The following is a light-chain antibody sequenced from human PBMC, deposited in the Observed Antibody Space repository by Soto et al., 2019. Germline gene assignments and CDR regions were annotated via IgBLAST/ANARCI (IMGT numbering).Light chain of an antibody. CDR2: LGS. CDR1: QSLLHSNGYNY. V-gene: IGKV2-28*01. Sequence: DIVMTPSPLSLPVTPGEPASISCRSSQSLLHSNGYNYLDWYLQKPGQSPQLLIYLGSNRACGVPDRYSGSGSGTDFTLKISRVQAEDFGVYYCMQALQTPWTFGQGTKVEIK. J-gene: IGKJ1*01. CDR3: MQALQTPWT.